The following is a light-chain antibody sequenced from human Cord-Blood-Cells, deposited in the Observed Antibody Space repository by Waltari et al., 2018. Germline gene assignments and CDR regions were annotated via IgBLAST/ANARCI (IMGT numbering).Light chain of an antibody. CDR3: CSYAGSVV. J-gene: IGLJ2*01. CDR2: EGS. Sequence: QSALTQPASVSGSPGQSITISCTGTSSDVGSYNLVSWYQQHPGKAPKLKISEGSKRPSGVSNRFSGSKSGNTASLTISGLQAEDEADYYCCSYAGSVVFGGGTKLTVL. CDR1: SSDVGSYNL. V-gene: IGLV2-23*01.